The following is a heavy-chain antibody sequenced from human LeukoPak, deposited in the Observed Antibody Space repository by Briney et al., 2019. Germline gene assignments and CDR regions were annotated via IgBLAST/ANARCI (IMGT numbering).Heavy chain of an antibody. CDR2: IYTSGST. V-gene: IGHV4-4*07. CDR3: ARGSQITTGTTSPFDP. Sequence: SETLSLTCTVSGGSITSYYWSWIRQPAGKGLEWVGRIYTSGSTNYNPSLKSRVTMSVDTSKNQFSLKLSSVTAADTAVYYCARGSQITTGTTSPFDPWGQGTLVTVSS. J-gene: IGHJ5*02. D-gene: IGHD1-7*01. CDR1: GGSITSYY.